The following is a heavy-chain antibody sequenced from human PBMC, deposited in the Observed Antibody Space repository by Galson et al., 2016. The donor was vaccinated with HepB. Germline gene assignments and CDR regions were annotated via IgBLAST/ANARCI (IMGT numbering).Heavy chain of an antibody. CDR3: AKGGLCGGDCQRPPD. Sequence: SLRLSCAASGFTFTAYAMTWVRQAPGKGLEWVSSISAPPLGSNAYYADSVKGRFTITRDNSKNTLYLEMNSLRAEDTAVYYCAKGGLCGGDCQRPPDWGQGTLVTVSS. CDR1: GFTFTAYA. D-gene: IGHD2-21*02. J-gene: IGHJ4*02. V-gene: IGHV3-23*01. CDR2: ISAPPLGSNA.